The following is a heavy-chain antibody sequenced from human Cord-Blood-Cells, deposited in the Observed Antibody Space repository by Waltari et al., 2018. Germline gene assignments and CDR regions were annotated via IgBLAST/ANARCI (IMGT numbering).Heavy chain of an antibody. CDR3: ARDERLGRHPPTHDAFDI. Sequence: QVQLVQSGAEVKKPGSSVKVSCKASGGTFSSYAIRWVRQAPGQGREWMGGIISIFGTANYAQKFQGRVTITADKSTSTAYMELSSLRSEDTAVYYCARDERLGRHPPTHDAFDIWGQGTMVTVSS. CDR1: GGTFSSYA. J-gene: IGHJ3*02. D-gene: IGHD7-27*01. V-gene: IGHV1-69*06. CDR2: IISIFGTA.